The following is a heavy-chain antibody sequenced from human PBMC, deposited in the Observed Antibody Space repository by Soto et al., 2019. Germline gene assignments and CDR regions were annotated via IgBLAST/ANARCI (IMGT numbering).Heavy chain of an antibody. CDR2: IYYSGST. V-gene: IGHV4-30-4*01. Sequence: SETLSLTCTVSGGSISSGDYYWSWIRQPPGKGLEWIGYIYYSGSTYYNPSLKSRVTISVDTSKNQFSLKLSSVTAADTAVYYCARDGSHSYGYYYYGMDVWGQGTTVTVSS. D-gene: IGHD5-18*01. CDR1: GGSISSGDYY. J-gene: IGHJ6*02. CDR3: ARDGSHSYGYYYYGMDV.